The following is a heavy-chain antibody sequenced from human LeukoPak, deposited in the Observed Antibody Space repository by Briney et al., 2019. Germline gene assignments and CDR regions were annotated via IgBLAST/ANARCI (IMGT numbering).Heavy chain of an antibody. CDR1: GGSISSGSYY. V-gene: IGHV4-61*02. Sequence: PSETLSLTCTVSGGSISSGSYYWSWIRQPAGKGLEWIGRIYTSGSTNYNPSLKSRVTISVDTSKNQFSLKLSSVTAADTAVYYCARGGVGNPLDYWGQGTLVTVSS. CDR3: ARGGVGNPLDY. J-gene: IGHJ4*02. D-gene: IGHD2-15*01. CDR2: IYTSGST.